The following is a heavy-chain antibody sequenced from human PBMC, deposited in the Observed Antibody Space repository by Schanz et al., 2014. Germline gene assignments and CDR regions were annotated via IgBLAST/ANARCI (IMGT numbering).Heavy chain of an antibody. CDR3: ARDGDFDY. Sequence: EVQLLESGGALVQPGGSLRLSCSASGFTFSTYAMSWARQTPGKGLEWVSAINGNGGITYYADPVKGRFTISRDNSKNTLYLQMKSLRVEDTAVYYCARDGDFDYWGQGTLVTVSS. CDR1: GFTFSTYA. CDR2: INGNGGIT. J-gene: IGHJ4*02. V-gene: IGHV3-23*01.